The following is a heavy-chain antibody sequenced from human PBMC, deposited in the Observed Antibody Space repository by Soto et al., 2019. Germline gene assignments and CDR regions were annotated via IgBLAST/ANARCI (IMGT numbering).Heavy chain of an antibody. CDR3: ATADGFGVVTPFFEY. D-gene: IGHD3-3*01. Sequence: QLQLQESGPGLVKPSETLSLTCTVSGGSISSRSHYWGWIRQSPGKHLEWIGSSFYRGSTHYNPSRKTRATISVDTSKNQGSRTLYSVTAADTAVYYCATADGFGVVTPFFEYWGQGILVTVSS. V-gene: IGHV4-39*01. J-gene: IGHJ4*02. CDR2: SFYRGST. CDR1: GGSISSRSHY.